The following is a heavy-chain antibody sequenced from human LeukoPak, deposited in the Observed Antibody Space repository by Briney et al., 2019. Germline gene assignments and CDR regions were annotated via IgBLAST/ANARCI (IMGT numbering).Heavy chain of an antibody. CDR2: ISHDVKTT. CDR3: VKEAYYGWGSSPTFYFDY. V-gene: IGHV3-30*04. D-gene: IGHD3-10*01. J-gene: IGHJ4*02. Sequence: GSLRLSCVASGFSFSDSVIHWVRQAPGKGLEWVAVISHDVKTTYYADSAKGRFTISRDNSRNTEFLQMNRLRPGDTAVYYCVKEAYYGWGSSPTFYFDYWGQGTRVTVSS. CDR1: GFSFSDSV.